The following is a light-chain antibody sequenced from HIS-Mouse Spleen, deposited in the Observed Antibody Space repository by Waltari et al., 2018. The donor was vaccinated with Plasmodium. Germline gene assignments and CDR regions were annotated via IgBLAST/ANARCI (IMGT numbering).Light chain of an antibody. CDR1: ALPKKY. Sequence: SYELTQPPSVSVSPGQTARITCSGDALPKKYAYWYQQKSGQAPVLVIYEDSKRPSGIPEGFSGSSSGTMATLTISGAQVEDEAVYYCYSTDSSGNHRVFGGGTK. J-gene: IGLJ3*02. V-gene: IGLV3-10*01. CDR2: EDS. CDR3: YSTDSSGNHRV.